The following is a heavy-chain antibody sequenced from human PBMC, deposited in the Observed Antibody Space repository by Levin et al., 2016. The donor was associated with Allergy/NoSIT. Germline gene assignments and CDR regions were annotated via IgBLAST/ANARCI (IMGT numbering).Heavy chain of an antibody. D-gene: IGHD6-13*01. Sequence: ASVKVSCKASGYTFTGYYLHWVRQAPGQGLEWMGWISLKSGGTNYAQKFQGRVTMTRDTSISTAYMELSSLRSDDTAIYYCAREGGIAATDFDYWGQGTLVTVSS. V-gene: IGHV1-2*02. CDR3: AREGGIAATDFDY. CDR1: GYTFTGYY. J-gene: IGHJ4*02. CDR2: ISLKSGGT.